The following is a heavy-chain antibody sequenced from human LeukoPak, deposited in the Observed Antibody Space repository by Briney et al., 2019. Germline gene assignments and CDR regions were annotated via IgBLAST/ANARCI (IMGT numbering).Heavy chain of an antibody. Sequence: GGSLRLSCAASGFTFSSYSMNWVRQAPGKGLEWVSSISGNGVNTYYADSVRGRFTISRDDSKNTLSLQMNSLRAEDTAVYFCAKVNWNYVAYYYYGMDVWGQGTTVTVSS. D-gene: IGHD1-7*01. CDR1: GFTFSSYS. CDR3: AKVNWNYVAYYYYGMDV. CDR2: ISGNGVNT. J-gene: IGHJ6*02. V-gene: IGHV3-23*01.